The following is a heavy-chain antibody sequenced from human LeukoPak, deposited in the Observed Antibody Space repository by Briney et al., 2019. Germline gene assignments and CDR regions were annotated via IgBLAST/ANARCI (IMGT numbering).Heavy chain of an antibody. J-gene: IGHJ2*01. D-gene: IGHD4-17*01. CDR3: ARDHPGHGDSYWYFDL. CDR2: IYYSGSN. Sequence: LRLSCAASGFTFSSYSMNWVRQAPGKGLEWIGYIYYSGSNYYNPSLKSRVTILVDTSKNQSSLKLSSVTAADTAVYYCARDHPGHGDSYWYFDLWGRGTLVTVSS. V-gene: IGHV4-30-4*08. CDR1: GFTFSSYS.